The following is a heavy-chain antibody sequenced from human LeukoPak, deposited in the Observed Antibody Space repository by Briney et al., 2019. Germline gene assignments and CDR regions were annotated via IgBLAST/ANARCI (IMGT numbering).Heavy chain of an antibody. CDR3: ARRDYAALFDP. Sequence: SETLSLTCSVSGDSITSGADYWAWLRQPPGKGLEWIGSVYYSGSIKYNPSLKGRVSISRDMSKNQFFLNLNSVNATDTAVYYCARRDYAALFDPWGQGTLVTVSS. CDR2: VYYSGSI. D-gene: IGHD4/OR15-4a*01. J-gene: IGHJ5*02. CDR1: GDSITSGADY. V-gene: IGHV4-39*07.